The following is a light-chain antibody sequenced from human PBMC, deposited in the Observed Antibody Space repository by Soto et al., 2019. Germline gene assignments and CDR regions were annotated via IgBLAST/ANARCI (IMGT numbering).Light chain of an antibody. Sequence: EIVLTQSPATLSLSPGERATLSCRASQSVGTFLAWYQQKPGQAPRLLIFDASNRASGIPARFSGGGSETDFTLTISSLEPEDFAVYYCQQRSDWPTFGPGTKVEI. CDR3: QQRSDWPT. J-gene: IGKJ3*01. CDR2: DAS. CDR1: QSVGTF. V-gene: IGKV3-11*01.